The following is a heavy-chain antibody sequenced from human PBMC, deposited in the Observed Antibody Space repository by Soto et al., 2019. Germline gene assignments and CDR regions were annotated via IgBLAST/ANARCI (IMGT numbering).Heavy chain of an antibody. CDR3: ARGERLYHFYYGMDV. CDR2: INTGNGNT. D-gene: IGHD3-3*01. J-gene: IGHJ6*02. CDR1: GYNFSTYA. Sequence: ASVKVSCKASGYNFSTYALLWVRQAPGQGLEWMGWINTGNGNTKYSQKFQGRVTMTRDTSASTAFLELSSLKSEDTAVYYCARGERLYHFYYGMDVRGQGSTVTVSS. V-gene: IGHV1-3*04.